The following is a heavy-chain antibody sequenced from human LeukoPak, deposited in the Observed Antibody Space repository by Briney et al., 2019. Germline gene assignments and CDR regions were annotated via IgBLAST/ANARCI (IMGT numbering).Heavy chain of an antibody. CDR2: ISSLSNYI. CDR3: ARDWGNWDFDY. Sequence: PGGSLRLSCAASGFTFSSYRMNWVRQAPGKGQEWVSSISSLSNYIYYEDSVKGRFTISRDYAKNSLYLQMNSLRAEDTAVYYCARDWGNWDFDYWGQGTLVIVSS. J-gene: IGHJ4*02. CDR1: GFTFSSYR. D-gene: IGHD1-1*01. V-gene: IGHV3-21*01.